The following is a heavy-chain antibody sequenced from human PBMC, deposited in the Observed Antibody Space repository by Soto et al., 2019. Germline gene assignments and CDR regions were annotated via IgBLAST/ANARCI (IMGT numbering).Heavy chain of an antibody. D-gene: IGHD5-18*01. CDR2: INPSGGST. CDR1: GYTFTSYY. CDR3: ARRGYSYGPSYYYYYYYMDV. J-gene: IGHJ6*03. Sequence: ASVKVSCKASGYTFTSYYMHWVRQAPGQGLEWMGIINPSGGSTSYAQKFQGRVTMTRDTSTSTVYMELSSLRSEDTAVYYCARRGYSYGPSYYYYYYYMDVWGKGTTVTVSS. V-gene: IGHV1-46*03.